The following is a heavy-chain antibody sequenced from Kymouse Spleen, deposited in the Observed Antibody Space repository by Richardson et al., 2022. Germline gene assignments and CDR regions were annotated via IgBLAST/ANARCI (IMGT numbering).Heavy chain of an antibody. CDR2: ISYDGSNK. J-gene: IGHJ6*02. Sequence: QVQLVESGGGVVQPGRSLRLSCAASGFTFSSYGMHWVRQAPGKGLEWVAVISYDGSNKYYADSVKGRFTISRDNSKNTLYLQMNSLRAEDTAVYYCAKEGNWNYPYGMDVWGQGTTVTVSS. CDR3: AKEGNWNYPYGMDV. CDR1: GFTFSSYG. D-gene: IGHD1-7*01. V-gene: IGHV3-30*18.